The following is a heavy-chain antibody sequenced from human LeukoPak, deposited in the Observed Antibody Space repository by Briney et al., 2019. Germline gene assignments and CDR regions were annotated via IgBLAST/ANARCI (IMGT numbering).Heavy chain of an antibody. CDR1: GGSTSSGDYY. CDR3: ARALRGYCSSTSCHTRYGMDV. J-gene: IGHJ6*02. CDR2: IYYSGST. D-gene: IGHD2-2*02. V-gene: IGHV4-30-4*01. Sequence: SETLSLTCTVSGGSTSSGDYYWSWIRQPPGKGLEWIGYIYYSGSTYYNPSLKSRVTISVDTSKNQFSLKLSSVTAADTAVYYCARALRGYCSSTSCHTRYGMDVWGQGTTVTVSS.